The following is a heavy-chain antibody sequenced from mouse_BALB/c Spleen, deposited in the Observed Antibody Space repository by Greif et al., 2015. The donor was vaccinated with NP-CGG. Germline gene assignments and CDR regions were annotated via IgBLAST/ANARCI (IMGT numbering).Heavy chain of an antibody. V-gene: IGHV5-6-3*01. CDR1: GFTFSSYG. J-gene: IGHJ3*01. Sequence: EVNLVESGGGLVQPGGSLKLSCAASGFTFSSYGMSWVRQTPDKRLELVATINSNGGSTYYPDSVKGRFTISRDNAKNTLYLQMSSLKSEDTAMYYCAGNYDGFAYWGQGTLVTVSA. D-gene: IGHD2-4*01. CDR2: INSNGGST. CDR3: AGNYDGFAY.